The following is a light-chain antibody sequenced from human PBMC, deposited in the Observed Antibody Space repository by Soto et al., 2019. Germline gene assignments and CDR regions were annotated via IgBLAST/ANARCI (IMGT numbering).Light chain of an antibody. CDR3: QNYKRAPIT. CDR2: SAS. Sequence: DIQMTQSPSSLSASVGDRVTITCRASQDISNYLAWYQQKPGKVPKLLIHSASTLQTGVQSRFSGSGSETVFTLTINNLQPEDVATYYCQNYKRAPITFGRGTRLEIK. V-gene: IGKV1-27*01. J-gene: IGKJ2*01. CDR1: QDISNY.